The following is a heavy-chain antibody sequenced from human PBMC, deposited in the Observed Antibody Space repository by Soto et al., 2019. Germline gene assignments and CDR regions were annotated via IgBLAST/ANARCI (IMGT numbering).Heavy chain of an antibody. Sequence: RASVKVSCKASGYTFTSYGISWVRQAPGQGLEWMGWISAYNGNTNYAQKLQGRVTMTTDTSTSTAYMELRSLRSDDTAVYYCARDCSGGSCYSPYYYYYGMDVWGQGTTVTVSS. CDR2: ISAYNGNT. D-gene: IGHD2-15*01. J-gene: IGHJ6*02. CDR3: ARDCSGGSCYSPYYYYYGMDV. CDR1: GYTFTSYG. V-gene: IGHV1-18*01.